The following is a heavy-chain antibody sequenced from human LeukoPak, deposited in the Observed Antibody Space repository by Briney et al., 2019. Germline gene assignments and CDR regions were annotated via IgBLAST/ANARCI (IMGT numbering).Heavy chain of an antibody. CDR1: GYTFTGYY. D-gene: IGHD3-22*01. CDR3: GRDYYDSSGDGAFDF. V-gene: IGHV1-2*02. J-gene: IGHJ3*01. Sequence: ASVKVSRKASGYTFTGYYMHWVRQAPGQGLEWMGWINPSSGGTNYAQKFQDRVTMTRDTSISTFYMELSRLRSDDTAVYYRGRDYYDSSGDGAFDFWGQGTMVSVSS. CDR2: INPSSGGT.